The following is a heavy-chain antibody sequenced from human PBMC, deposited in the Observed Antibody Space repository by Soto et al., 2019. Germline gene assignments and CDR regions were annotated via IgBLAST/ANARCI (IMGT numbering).Heavy chain of an antibody. Sequence: SETLSLTCTVSGGSISSYYWSWIRQPPGKGLEWIGYIYYSGSTNYNPSLKSRVTISVDTSKNQFSLKLSSVTAADTAVYYCARHDSVLRYFDWLSPTLYNWFDPWGQGTLVTVSS. V-gene: IGHV4-59*08. CDR2: IYYSGST. CDR1: GGSISSYY. J-gene: IGHJ5*02. D-gene: IGHD3-9*01. CDR3: ARHDSVLRYFDWLSPTLYNWFDP.